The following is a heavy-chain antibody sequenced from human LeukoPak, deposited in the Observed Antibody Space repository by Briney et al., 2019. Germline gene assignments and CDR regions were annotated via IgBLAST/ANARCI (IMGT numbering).Heavy chain of an antibody. Sequence: AGGSLRLXCAVSGFTFSSYGMHWVRQAPGKGLEWVAFIRNDGSNKYYADSVKGRFTISRDNSKNTLYLQMNSLRAEDTAVYYCAKYDTTVTPHFDYWGQGTLVTVSS. D-gene: IGHD4-17*01. CDR3: AKYDTTVTPHFDY. CDR2: IRNDGSNK. CDR1: GFTFSSYG. J-gene: IGHJ4*02. V-gene: IGHV3-30*02.